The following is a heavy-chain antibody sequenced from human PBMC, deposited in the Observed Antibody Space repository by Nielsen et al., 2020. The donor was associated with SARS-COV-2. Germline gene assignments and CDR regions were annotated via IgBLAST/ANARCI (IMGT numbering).Heavy chain of an antibody. CDR3: ARSPSYSGSVFDY. J-gene: IGHJ4*02. Sequence: GESLKISCAASGFVVSSNYLTWVRQAPGKGLEWVSVIYSGGSTYYADSVKGRFTISRDNSKNTLYLQMNSLRAEDTAVYYCARSPSYSGSVFDYWGQGTLVTVSS. V-gene: IGHV3-66*01. D-gene: IGHD1-26*01. CDR2: IYSGGST. CDR1: GFVVSSNY.